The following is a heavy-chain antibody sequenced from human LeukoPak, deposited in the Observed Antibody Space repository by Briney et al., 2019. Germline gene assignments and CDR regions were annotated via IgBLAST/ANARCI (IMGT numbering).Heavy chain of an antibody. D-gene: IGHD3-22*01. CDR1: GGSISSGGYY. V-gene: IGHV4-31*03. CDR3: ARGFTYPTRGYLLYYFDY. J-gene: IGHJ4*02. CDR2: IYYSGST. Sequence: SETLSLTCTVSGGSISSGGYYWSWIHQHPGKGLEWIGYIYYSGSTYYNPSLKSRVTISVDTSKNQFSLKLSSVTAADTAVYYCARGFTYPTRGYLLYYFDYWGQGTLVTVSS.